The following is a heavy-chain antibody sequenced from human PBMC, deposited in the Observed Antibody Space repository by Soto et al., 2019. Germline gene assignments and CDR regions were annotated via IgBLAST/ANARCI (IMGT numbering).Heavy chain of an antibody. J-gene: IGHJ3*02. CDR1: GFTFSTYW. Sequence: GSLRLSCAASGFTFSTYWMSWVRQAPGKGLEWVAKIEQDGSEKFYVNSVEGRFTISRDSTKNSLYLQMNSLRAADTAVYYCARHGTDDAFDIWGQGTMVTVSS. V-gene: IGHV3-7*03. CDR2: IEQDGSEK. CDR3: ARHGTDDAFDI.